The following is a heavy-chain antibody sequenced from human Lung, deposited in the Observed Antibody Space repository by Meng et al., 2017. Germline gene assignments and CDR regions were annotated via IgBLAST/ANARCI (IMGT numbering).Heavy chain of an antibody. CDR2: IIPIFGTA. V-gene: IGHV1-69*01. CDR3: AKKGYSSTSGNDY. D-gene: IGHD6-13*01. CDR1: GISSSSCA. Sequence: RVLPSGAVVKKRGSSVRVSCKASGISSSSCATGGGRHAPGQGLGWMRGIIPIFGTAKYAQKFHGRITITADESTSTAYMELSSLTSEDTAVYYCAKKGYSSTSGNDYWGQGTLVTVSS. J-gene: IGHJ4*02.